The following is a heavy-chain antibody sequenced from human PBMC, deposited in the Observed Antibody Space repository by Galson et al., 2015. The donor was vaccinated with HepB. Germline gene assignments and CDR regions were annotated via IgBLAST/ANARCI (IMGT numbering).Heavy chain of an antibody. D-gene: IGHD1-26*01. J-gene: IGHJ4*02. CDR3: ARVGWELRPLDY. Sequence: SLRLSCAASGFTFSSYAMSWVRQAPGKGLEWVSAISGSASSIYYGDSVKGRFTISRDNSKNRLYLQMNSLRAGDTAVYYCARVGWELRPLDYWGQGTLVTVSS. V-gene: IGHV3-23*01. CDR2: ISGSASSI. CDR1: GFTFSSYA.